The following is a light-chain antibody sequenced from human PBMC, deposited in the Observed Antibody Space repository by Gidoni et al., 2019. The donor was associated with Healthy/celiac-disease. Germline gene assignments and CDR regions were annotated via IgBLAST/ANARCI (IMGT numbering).Light chain of an antibody. V-gene: IGLV2-23*03. CDR1: SSDVGSYDL. Sequence: QSALTQPASVSGSPGRSLTISCLGTSSDVGSYDLVSWYPQHPGKAPKLMIYEGSKRPSGVSNRFSGSKSGNTASLTISGLQAEDEADYYCCSYAGSSTFDVVFGGGTKLTVL. CDR3: CSYAGSSTFDVV. J-gene: IGLJ2*01. CDR2: EGS.